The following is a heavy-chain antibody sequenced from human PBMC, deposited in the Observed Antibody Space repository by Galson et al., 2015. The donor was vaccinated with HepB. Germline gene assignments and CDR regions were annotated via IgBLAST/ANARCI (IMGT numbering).Heavy chain of an antibody. J-gene: IGHJ4*02. CDR2: IYPGDSDT. V-gene: IGHV5-51*01. Sequence: QSGAEVKKPGESLKISCKGSGYSFTSYWIGWVRQMPGKGLEWMGIIYPGDSDTRYSPSFQGQVTISADKSISTAYLQWSSLKASDTAMYYCARHGAFYGDYMEPLYDYWGQGTLVTVSS. D-gene: IGHD4-17*01. CDR1: GYSFTSYW. CDR3: ARHGAFYGDYMEPLYDY.